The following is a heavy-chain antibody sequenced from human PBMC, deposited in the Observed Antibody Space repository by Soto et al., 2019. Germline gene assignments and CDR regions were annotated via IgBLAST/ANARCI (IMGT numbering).Heavy chain of an antibody. CDR1: GGSISGYY. V-gene: IGHV4-59*01. J-gene: IGHJ4*02. Sequence: QVQLQESGPGLVKPSETLSLTCTVSGGSISGYYWSRTRQPPRKGLPCIGYLYYSGSTSYNPSLKSRLTLSVDTSKNQLSLRLTSVTAADTAVYYCAREDSSGYKFLDYWGQGALVTVSS. D-gene: IGHD3-22*01. CDR2: LYYSGST. CDR3: AREDSSGYKFLDY.